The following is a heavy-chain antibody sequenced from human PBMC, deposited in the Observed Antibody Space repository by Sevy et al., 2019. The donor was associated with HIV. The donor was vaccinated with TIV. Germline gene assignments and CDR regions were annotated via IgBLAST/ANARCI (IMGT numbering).Heavy chain of an antibody. CDR2: IDTTSDYI. CDR1: GSTFSSYD. Sequence: GGSLRLSCAASGSTFSSYDMNWVRQPPGKGLEWVSSIDTTSDYINYADSVKGRFTISRDNARNSLFLQMNSLRAEDTAVYYCASDIVVGRDYWGQGTLVTVSS. V-gene: IGHV3-21*01. CDR3: ASDIVVGRDY. D-gene: IGHD2-15*01. J-gene: IGHJ4*02.